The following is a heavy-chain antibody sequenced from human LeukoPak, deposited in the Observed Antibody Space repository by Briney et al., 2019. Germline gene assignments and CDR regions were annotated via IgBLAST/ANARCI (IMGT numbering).Heavy chain of an antibody. J-gene: IGHJ4*02. CDR3: ASAIWFGEFDY. V-gene: IGHV4-59*01. CDR1: GGSISSYY. CDR2: IYYSGST. D-gene: IGHD3-10*01. Sequence: TSETLSLTCTVSGGSISSYYWSWIRQPPGKGLEWIGYIYYSGSTNYNPSLKSRVTISVDTSKNQFSLKLSSVTAADTAVYYCASAIWFGEFDYWGQGTLVTVSS.